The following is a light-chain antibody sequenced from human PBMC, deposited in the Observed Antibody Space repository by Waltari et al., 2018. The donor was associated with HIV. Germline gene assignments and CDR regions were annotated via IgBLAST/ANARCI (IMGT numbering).Light chain of an antibody. CDR2: DVT. CDR3: SSYAGSSMSYA. V-gene: IGLV2-8*01. J-gene: IGLJ1*01. CDR1: SSDVGALKY. Sequence: QSALTQPPSASGSPGQSVSISCTGASSDVGALKYVSWYQQHPGKAPQLLIYDVTQRPSGVPDRFSGSKSGTSAPLTVSGLPAEDDAHYYCSSYAGSSMSYAFGTGTKVTVL.